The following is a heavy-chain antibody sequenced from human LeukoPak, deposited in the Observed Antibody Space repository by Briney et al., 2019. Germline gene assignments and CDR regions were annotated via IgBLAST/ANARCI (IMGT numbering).Heavy chain of an antibody. CDR1: GFTFSSYQ. J-gene: IGHJ6*02. V-gene: IGHV3-48*03. CDR3: AREGQLWSYGMDV. Sequence: PGGSLRLSCAASGFTFSSYQMNWVRQAPGKGLEWVSYISRGGSSIYYADSVRGRFTISRDNAKSSLYLQMNSLRAEDTAVYYCAREGQLWSYGMDVWGQGTTVTVSS. D-gene: IGHD5-18*01. CDR2: ISRGGSSI.